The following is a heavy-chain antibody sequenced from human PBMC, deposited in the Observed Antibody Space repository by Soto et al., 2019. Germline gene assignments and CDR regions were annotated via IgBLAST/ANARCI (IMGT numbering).Heavy chain of an antibody. Sequence: QVQLVQSGAEVKKPGSSVKVSCKASGGTFSSYAISWVRQAPGQGLEWMGGIIPIFGTANYAQKFQGRVTITADESTSTAYMELSSLRSEDTAVYYCAGVVRLGELSVWRDWYFDLCGRGTLVTVSS. CDR2: IIPIFGTA. CDR1: GGTFSSYA. D-gene: IGHD3-16*02. CDR3: AGVVRLGELSVWRDWYFDL. J-gene: IGHJ2*01. V-gene: IGHV1-69*01.